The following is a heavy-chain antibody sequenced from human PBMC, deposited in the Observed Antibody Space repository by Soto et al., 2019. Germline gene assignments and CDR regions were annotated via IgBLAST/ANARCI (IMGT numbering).Heavy chain of an antibody. CDR2: VSASGGSA. Sequence: PGGSLRLSCAASGFTFSNYAMSWVRQAPGKGLEWVSAVSASGGSAYYADSVRGRFTISRDRSKNTLYLQMNSLRADDTAVYYCAKGRAVVPAAKFYYGMDVWGQGTTVTVSS. J-gene: IGHJ6*02. D-gene: IGHD2-2*01. CDR3: AKGRAVVPAAKFYYGMDV. CDR1: GFTFSNYA. V-gene: IGHV3-23*01.